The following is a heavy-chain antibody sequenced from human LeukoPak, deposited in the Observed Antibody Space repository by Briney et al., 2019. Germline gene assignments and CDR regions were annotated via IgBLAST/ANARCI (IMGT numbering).Heavy chain of an antibody. D-gene: IGHD3-10*01. V-gene: IGHV1-18*01. J-gene: IGHJ3*02. CDR1: GYTFTSYG. CDR2: ISAYNGNT. Sequence: ASVKVSCKASGYTFTSYGISWVRQAPGQGLEWMGWISAYNGNTNYAQKLQGRVTMTTDTSTSTAYMELRSLRSDDTAVYYCARDRISYYGSGSYYKGDAFDIWGQGTMVTVSS. CDR3: ARDRISYYGSGSYYKGDAFDI.